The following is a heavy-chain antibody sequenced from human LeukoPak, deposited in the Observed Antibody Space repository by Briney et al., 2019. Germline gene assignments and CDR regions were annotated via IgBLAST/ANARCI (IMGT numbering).Heavy chain of an antibody. Sequence: GGSLTLSCAASGFTFSTSVMSWVRQAPGKGVGWVSTISASGSTTYYGDSVKGRFTISRDNSKNTLYLQMNSLRAEDTAIYYCATSWFGEHYWGQGTLVTVSS. D-gene: IGHD3-10*01. J-gene: IGHJ4*02. CDR3: ATSWFGEHY. CDR1: GFTFSTSV. CDR2: ISASGSTT. V-gene: IGHV3-23*01.